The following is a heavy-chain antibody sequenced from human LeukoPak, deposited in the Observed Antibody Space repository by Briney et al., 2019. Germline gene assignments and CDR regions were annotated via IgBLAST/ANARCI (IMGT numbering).Heavy chain of an antibody. V-gene: IGHV3-21*01. CDR1: GFTFSSYS. J-gene: IGHJ4*02. CDR2: ISSSSSYI. D-gene: IGHD3-3*01. Sequence: PGGSLRLSCAASGFTFSSYSMNWVRQAPGKGLEWVSSISSSSSYIYYADSVKGRFTISRDNAKNSLYLQMNSLRAEDTAVYYCAGDPNYDFTHFDYWGQGTLVTVSS. CDR3: AGDPNYDFTHFDY.